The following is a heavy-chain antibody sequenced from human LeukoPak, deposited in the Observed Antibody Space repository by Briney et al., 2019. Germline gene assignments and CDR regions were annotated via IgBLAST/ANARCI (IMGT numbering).Heavy chain of an antibody. CDR1: GYTFTSYY. CDR3: ARPISGSYPVSGFDY. Sequence: ASVKVSCKASGYTFTSYYMHWVRQAPGQGLEWMGIISPSGGSTSYAQKFQGRVTMTRDTSTSTVYMELSSLRSEDTAEYYCARPISGSYPVSGFDYWGQGTLVTVSS. V-gene: IGHV1-46*01. D-gene: IGHD1-26*01. CDR2: ISPSGGST. J-gene: IGHJ4*02.